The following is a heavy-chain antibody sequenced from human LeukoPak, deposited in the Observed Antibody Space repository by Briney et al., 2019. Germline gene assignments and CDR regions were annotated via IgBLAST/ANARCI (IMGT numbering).Heavy chain of an antibody. CDR3: VRQWMRDSGAYYDFHH. Sequence: SETLSLTCTVSVGSISSSNYYWGWIRQSPGKGLEWIGTMYYRGSAYYNPSLKSRVTISVDTSKNQFSLKLSSVTAADTAVYYCVRQWMRDSGAYYDFHHWGQGTLVTVST. D-gene: IGHD3-22*01. CDR2: MYYRGSA. V-gene: IGHV4-39*01. CDR1: VGSISSSNYY. J-gene: IGHJ4*02.